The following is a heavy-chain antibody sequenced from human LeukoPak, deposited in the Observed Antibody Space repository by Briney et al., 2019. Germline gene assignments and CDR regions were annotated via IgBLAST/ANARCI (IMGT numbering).Heavy chain of an antibody. D-gene: IGHD4-17*01. CDR3: VRDRAVSPFPPDAFDM. CDR2: IRSSSSSI. V-gene: IGHV3-21*06. Sequence: PGGSLRLSCAASGFSFGSLAMNWVRQAPGKGLEWVASIRSSSSSIYYADAVQGRFTISRDNAKNSLYLQMNSLRAEDTAVYYCVRDRAVSPFPPDAFDMWGQGTMVTVAS. J-gene: IGHJ3*02. CDR1: GFSFGSLA.